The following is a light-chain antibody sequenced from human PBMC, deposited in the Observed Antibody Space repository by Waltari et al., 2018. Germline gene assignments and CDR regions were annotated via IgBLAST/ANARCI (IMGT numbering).Light chain of an antibody. J-gene: IGLJ2*01. Sequence: SFELTQTPSVSVSPGQTASITCSGDILAGKYVSWYQHKPGQSPVLVIYQDNLRPSGIPERFSGSNSGNTATLTISGTQAMDGADYYCAAWDNSTFVLFGGGTKVTVL. CDR1: ILAGKY. CDR3: AAWDNSTFVL. V-gene: IGLV3-1*01. CDR2: QDN.